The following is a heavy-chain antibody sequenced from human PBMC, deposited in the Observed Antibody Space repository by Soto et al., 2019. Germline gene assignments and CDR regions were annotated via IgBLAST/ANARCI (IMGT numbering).Heavy chain of an antibody. Sequence: QVQLVQSGAEVKKPGASVKVSCKASGYTFTSYGISWVRQAPGQGLEWMGWISAYNGNTNYAQKLQGRVTMTTDTSTSTAYMELRSLRSDDTAVYYCARAFGVVIHDYYSGMDVWGQGTTVTVSS. D-gene: IGHD3-3*01. CDR1: GYTFTSYG. CDR2: ISAYNGNT. J-gene: IGHJ6*02. V-gene: IGHV1-18*04. CDR3: ARAFGVVIHDYYSGMDV.